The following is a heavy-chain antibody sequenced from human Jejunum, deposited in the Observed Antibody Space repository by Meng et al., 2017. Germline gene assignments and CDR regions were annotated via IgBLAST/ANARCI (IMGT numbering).Heavy chain of an antibody. CDR2: INSDGSIT. CDR1: GLTFSGYS. CDR3: ARAGYDFWTGYSDY. J-gene: IGHJ4*02. D-gene: IGHD3/OR15-3a*01. Sequence: EVQLVESGGDLVQPGGSLRLSCAASGLTFSGYSMHWVRQSPGKGLVWVSRINSDGSITKYADSVRGRFIITRDNAKNTVYLQMNSLRAEDTAVYYCARAGYDFWTGYSDYWGEGTLVTVSS. V-gene: IGHV3-74*03.